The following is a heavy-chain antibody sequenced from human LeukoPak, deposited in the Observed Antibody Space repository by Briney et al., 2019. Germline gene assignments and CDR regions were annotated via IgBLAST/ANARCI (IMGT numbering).Heavy chain of an antibody. CDR2: IIPIFGTA. CDR1: GGTFSSYA. J-gene: IGHJ4*02. D-gene: IGHD3-22*01. Sequence: SVKVSCKASGGTFSSYAISWVRQAPGQGLEWMGGIIPIFGTANYAQKFQGRVTITTDESTSTAYMELCSLRSEDTAVYYCALRIYYDSSGYYSPGDYWGQGTLVTVSS. CDR3: ALRIYYDSSGYYSPGDY. V-gene: IGHV1-69*05.